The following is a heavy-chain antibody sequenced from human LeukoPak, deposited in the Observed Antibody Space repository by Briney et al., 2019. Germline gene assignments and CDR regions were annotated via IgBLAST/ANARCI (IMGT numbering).Heavy chain of an antibody. D-gene: IGHD5-18*01. Sequence: GASVKLSCNASVATFSSSTISWVRQGPGQGLEWMGGIIPIFGTANYAQKFQGRVTITADESTSTAYMELSSLRSEDTAVYYCASNPDVDTAIGYWGQGTLVTVSS. CDR2: IIPIFGTA. CDR1: VATFSSST. CDR3: ASNPDVDTAIGY. J-gene: IGHJ4*02. V-gene: IGHV1-69*13.